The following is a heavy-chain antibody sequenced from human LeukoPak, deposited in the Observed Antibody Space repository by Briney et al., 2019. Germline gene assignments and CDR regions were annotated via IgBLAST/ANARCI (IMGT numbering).Heavy chain of an antibody. V-gene: IGHV3-21*01. D-gene: IGHD2-2*03. J-gene: IGHJ4*02. CDR1: GFTFSSYS. CDR2: ISSSSSYI. Sequence: GGSLRLSCAASGFTFSSYSMNWVRQAPGKGLEWVSSISSSSSYIYYADSVKGRFTISRDNAENSLYLQMNSLRAEDTAVYYCARELDIVVVPTGPFDYWGQGTLVTVSS. CDR3: ARELDIVVVPTGPFDY.